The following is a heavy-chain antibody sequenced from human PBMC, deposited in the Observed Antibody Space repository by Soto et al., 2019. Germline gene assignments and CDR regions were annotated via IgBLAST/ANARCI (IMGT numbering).Heavy chain of an antibody. CDR3: AKRYCSSTSCYTDWFDP. CDR1: GGTFSSYA. Sequence: SVKVSCKASGGTFSSYAISWVRQAPGQGLEWMGGIIPIFGTANYAQKFQGRVTITADKSTSTAYMELSSLRSEDTAVYYCAKRYCSSTSCYTDWFDPWGQGTLVTVSS. J-gene: IGHJ5*02. V-gene: IGHV1-69*06. CDR2: IIPIFGTA. D-gene: IGHD2-2*02.